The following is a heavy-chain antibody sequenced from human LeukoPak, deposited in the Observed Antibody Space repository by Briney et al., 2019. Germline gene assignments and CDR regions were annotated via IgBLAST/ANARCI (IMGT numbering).Heavy chain of an antibody. J-gene: IGHJ4*02. V-gene: IGHV4-30-4*08. CDR3: ARSDYGGYGGIDY. CDR2: IYYSGNT. Sequence: SQTLSLTCTISGGSISSGDYYWSWIRQPPGKGLEWIGYIYYSGNTNYNPSLKSRVTMSVDTSKNQFSLKLSSVTAADTAVYYCARSDYGGYGGIDYWGQGTLVTVSS. CDR1: GGSISSGDYY. D-gene: IGHD4-17*01.